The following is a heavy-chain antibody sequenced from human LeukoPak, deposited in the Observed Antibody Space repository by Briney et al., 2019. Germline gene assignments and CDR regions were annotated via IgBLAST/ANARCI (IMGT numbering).Heavy chain of an antibody. CDR2: IIDDGHTT. CDR1: GLTFSSYA. CDR3: AKYGGHPLPHYYLDY. J-gene: IGHJ4*02. D-gene: IGHD3-16*01. V-gene: IGHV3-23*01. Sequence: GGSLRLSCAASGLTFSSYAMSWVRQAPGKGLEWVSLIIDDGHTTSYADSVKGRFTISRDNSKNTLFLQMNSLGAEDTAVYYCAKYGGHPLPHYYLDYWGQGTQVTVSS.